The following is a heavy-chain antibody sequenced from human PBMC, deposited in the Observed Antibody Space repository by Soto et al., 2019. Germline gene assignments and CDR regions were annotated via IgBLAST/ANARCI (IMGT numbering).Heavy chain of an antibody. CDR1: GGSISSYY. Sequence: SETLSLTCTVSGGSISSYYWSWIRQPPGKGLEWIGYIYCSGSANYNPSLKSRVTISVDTSKNQFSLKLSSVTAADTAVYYCARLVGEQWLVRGKVNWFDPWGQGTLVTVSS. V-gene: IGHV4-59*01. CDR2: IYCSGSA. CDR3: ARLVGEQWLVRGKVNWFDP. D-gene: IGHD6-19*01. J-gene: IGHJ5*02.